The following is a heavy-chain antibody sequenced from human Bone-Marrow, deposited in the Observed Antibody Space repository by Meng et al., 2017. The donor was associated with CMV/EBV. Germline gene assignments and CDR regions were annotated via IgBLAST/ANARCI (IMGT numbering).Heavy chain of an antibody. J-gene: IGHJ4*02. Sequence: SETLSPTCPLSGDFANMGDDYWSWLRQHPGKGLECLGYIYYTGSTYHNPSHKCRVTISLHTSKNQFSLKLTSVTAAATAIYYWARAYVDYAGRMDSSYFDQWGQGSRVTVSS. V-gene: IGHV4-31*03. CDR1: GDFANMGDDY. CDR3: ARAYVDYAGRMDSSYFDQ. D-gene: IGHD4-17*01. CDR2: IYYTGST.